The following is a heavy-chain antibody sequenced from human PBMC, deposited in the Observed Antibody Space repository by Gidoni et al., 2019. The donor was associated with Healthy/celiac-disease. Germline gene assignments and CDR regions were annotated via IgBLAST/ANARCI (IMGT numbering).Heavy chain of an antibody. CDR1: GGSFRGYY. D-gene: IGHD3-10*01. V-gene: IGHV4-34*01. CDR3: ARGGLGPKGGMTMVRSRWFDP. Sequence: QVQLQQWGAGLLKPSETLSLTCAVYGGSFRGYYWSWIRQPPGKGLEWIGEINHSGSTNFNPSLKSRVTISVDTAKNQFSLKLSSVTAADTAVYYCARGGLGPKGGMTMVRSRWFDPWGQGTLVTVSS. J-gene: IGHJ5*02. CDR2: INHSGST.